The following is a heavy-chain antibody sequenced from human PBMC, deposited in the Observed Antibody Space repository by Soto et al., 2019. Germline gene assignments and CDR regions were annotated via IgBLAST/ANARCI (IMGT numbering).Heavy chain of an antibody. CDR3: ATMTTLTTRAIDI. CDR2: IYHSGST. J-gene: IGHJ3*02. Sequence: QLQLQESGSGLVKPSQTLSLTCAVAGGSISSGGYSSNWIRQPPGKGLEWIGYIYHSGSTYYNPSLKSRDTISLDRSKDQFSLKLSSVTAADTAVYYCATMTTLTTRAIDIWGQGTMVTVSS. CDR1: GGSISSGGYS. V-gene: IGHV4-30-2*01. D-gene: IGHD4-17*01.